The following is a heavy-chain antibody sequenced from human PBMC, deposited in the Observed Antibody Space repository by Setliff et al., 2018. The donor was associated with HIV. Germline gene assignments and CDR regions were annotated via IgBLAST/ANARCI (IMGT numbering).Heavy chain of an antibody. CDR2: VKSQSNGGTI. Sequence: GGSLRLSCVVSGLSFTNAWMSWVRQAPGKGLEWVGRVKSQSNGGTIDYAEPVKGRFTMSRDDSKDTVHLEMNSLKTEDTAVYYCTTIGYCRGTTCRSAFDIWGQGTMVTVS. J-gene: IGHJ3*02. CDR1: GLSFTNAW. CDR3: TTIGYCRGTTCRSAFDI. V-gene: IGHV3-15*01. D-gene: IGHD2-2*03.